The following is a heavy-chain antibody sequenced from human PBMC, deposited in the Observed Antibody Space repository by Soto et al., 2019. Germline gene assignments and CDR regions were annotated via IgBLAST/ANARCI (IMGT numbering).Heavy chain of an antibody. D-gene: IGHD3-16*01. J-gene: IGHJ6*03. Sequence: GGSLRLSCAASGFTFSSYAMHWFRQAPGKGLEWVAVISYDGSNKYYADSVKGRFPISRDDAKSSMYLQMNSLRAEDTAVYYCARGAVWGNYYSYMDVWGKGTTVTVSS. CDR3: ARGAVWGNYYSYMDV. CDR1: GFTFSSYA. V-gene: IGHV3-30-3*01. CDR2: ISYDGSNK.